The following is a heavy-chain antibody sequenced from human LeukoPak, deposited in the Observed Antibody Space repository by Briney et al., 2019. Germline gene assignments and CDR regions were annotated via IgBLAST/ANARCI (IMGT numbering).Heavy chain of an antibody. V-gene: IGHV3-23*01. Sequence: GGSLRLSCAASGFTFSSYAMNWVRQAPGKGLEWVSAIRGSGESTFYAHSVKGRFTISRDNAKNTLYQQLDSLRAEDTAVYYCAKPGYFTGSGSYYFDCWGQGTLVTVSS. CDR1: GFTFSSYA. J-gene: IGHJ4*02. D-gene: IGHD3-10*01. CDR2: IRGSGEST. CDR3: AKPGYFTGSGSYYFDC.